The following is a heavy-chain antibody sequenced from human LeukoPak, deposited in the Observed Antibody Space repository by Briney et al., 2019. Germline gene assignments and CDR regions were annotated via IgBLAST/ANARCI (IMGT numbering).Heavy chain of an antibody. J-gene: IGHJ6*04. Sequence: SETLSLTCAVYGGSFSGYYWSWIRQPPGKGLEWIGEINHSGSTNYSPSLKSRVTISVDTSKNQFSLKLSSVTAADTAVYYCARGRELIYCSSTSCSSVPPDVWGKGTTVTVSS. CDR1: GGSFSGYY. CDR2: INHSGST. CDR3: ARGRELIYCSSTSCSSVPPDV. V-gene: IGHV4-34*01. D-gene: IGHD2-2*01.